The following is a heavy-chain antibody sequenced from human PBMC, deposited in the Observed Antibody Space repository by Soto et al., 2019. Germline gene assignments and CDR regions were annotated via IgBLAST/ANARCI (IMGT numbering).Heavy chain of an antibody. CDR2: IYYSGST. CDR3: ARHITIFGYYGMDV. CDR1: GGSISSSSYY. Sequence: SETLSLTCTVCGGSISSSSYYWGWIRQPPGKGLEWIGSIYYSGSTYYNPSLKSRVTISVDTSKNQFSLKLSSVTAADKAVYYCARHITIFGYYGMDVWGQGTTVTVSS. J-gene: IGHJ6*02. V-gene: IGHV4-39*01. D-gene: IGHD3-3*01.